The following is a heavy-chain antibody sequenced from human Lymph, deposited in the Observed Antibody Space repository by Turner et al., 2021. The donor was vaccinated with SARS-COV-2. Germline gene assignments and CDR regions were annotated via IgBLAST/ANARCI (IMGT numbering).Heavy chain of an antibody. J-gene: IGHJ4*02. CDR2: INWSGGSI. Sequence: EVQLVESGGGLVQPGRSLRLSCAASGSTFDDYAMHWVRQAPGKGMEWVSGINWSGGSIAYADSVKGRFTISRDNPKNSLYLQMNSLRAEDTAFYYCAKDLAGTYYSSFDYWGQGTLVTVSS. CDR1: GSTFDDYA. V-gene: IGHV3-9*01. CDR3: AKDLAGTYYSSFDY. D-gene: IGHD1-26*01.